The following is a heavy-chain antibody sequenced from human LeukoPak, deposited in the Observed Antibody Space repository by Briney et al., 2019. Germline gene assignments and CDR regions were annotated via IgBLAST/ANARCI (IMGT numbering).Heavy chain of an antibody. V-gene: IGHV3-9*01. J-gene: IGHJ4*02. CDR3: AKDNYYDSSGYSNFDY. CDR1: GFTFSSYS. Sequence: PGGSLRLSCAASGFTFSSYSMNWVRQAPGKGLEWVSGISWNSGSIGYADSVKGRFTISRDNAKNSLYLQMNSLRAEDTALYYCAKDNYYDSSGYSNFDYWGQGTLVTVSS. CDR2: ISWNSGSI. D-gene: IGHD3-22*01.